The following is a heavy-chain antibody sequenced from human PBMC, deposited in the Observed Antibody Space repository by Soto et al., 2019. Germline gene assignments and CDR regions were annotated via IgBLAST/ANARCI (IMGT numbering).Heavy chain of an antibody. J-gene: IGHJ5*02. Sequence: SETLSLTCTVSGGSISSYYWSWIRQPPGKGLEWIGEINHSGSTKYNPSPKSRVTISVDTSKNQFSLKLSSVTAADTAVYYCARNSSGPWGQGTLVTVSS. CDR3: ARNSSGP. CDR2: INHSGST. D-gene: IGHD3-22*01. CDR1: GGSISSYY. V-gene: IGHV4-34*01.